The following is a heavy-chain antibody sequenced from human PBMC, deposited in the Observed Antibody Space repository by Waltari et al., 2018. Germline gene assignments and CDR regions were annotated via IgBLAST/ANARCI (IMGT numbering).Heavy chain of an antibody. CDR1: GGSITSDS. J-gene: IGHJ5*02. CDR3: ARGGGDYPRNWFDP. V-gene: IGHV4-59*01. Sequence: QVHLQESGSGLVKPSETLSLTCTVSGGSITSDSWSWIRQSPGKGLEWIGYIYDSGNTNYNPSLTSRVTISVDTSQNQFSLKLASVTAADTAVYYCARGGGDYPRNWFDPWGQGTLVTVSS. CDR2: IYDSGNT. D-gene: IGHD4-17*01.